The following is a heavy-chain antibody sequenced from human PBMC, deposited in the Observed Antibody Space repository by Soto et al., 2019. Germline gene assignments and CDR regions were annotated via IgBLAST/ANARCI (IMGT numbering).Heavy chain of an antibody. V-gene: IGHV1-69*01. CDR3: ARSQGSSTSLAIYYYYYYGMDV. J-gene: IGHJ6*02. CDR1: GGTFSSYA. CDR2: IIPIPGTA. Sequence: QVQLVQSGAEVKKPGSSVKVSCKASGGTFSSYAISWVRQAPGQGLEWMGGIIPIPGTANYAQKFQGRVTITADEPTSTAYMELSSLRSEDTAVYYCARSQGSSTSLAIYYYYYYGMDVWGQGTTVTVSS. D-gene: IGHD2-2*01.